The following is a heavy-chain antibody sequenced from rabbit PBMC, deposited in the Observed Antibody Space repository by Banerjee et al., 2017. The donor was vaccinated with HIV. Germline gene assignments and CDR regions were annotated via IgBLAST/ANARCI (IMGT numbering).Heavy chain of an antibody. CDR3: ARGRSAYSYGGAGYVCTYFNL. V-gene: IGHV1S45*01. Sequence: QEQLEESGGDLVKPEGSLTLTCTASGFSFSSSYWICWVRQAPGKGLEWIACIYAGSSGSTYYASWAKGRFTISKASSTTVTLQMTSLTAADTATYFCARGRSAYSYGGAGYVCTYFNLWGQGTLVTVS. CDR2: IYAGSSGST. D-gene: IGHD6-1*01. CDR1: GFSFSSSYW. J-gene: IGHJ4*01.